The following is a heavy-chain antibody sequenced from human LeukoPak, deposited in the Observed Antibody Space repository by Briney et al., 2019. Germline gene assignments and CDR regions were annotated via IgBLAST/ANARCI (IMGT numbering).Heavy chain of an antibody. V-gene: IGHV3-66*01. CDR2: IYSGGST. CDR3: ARDSRQWLVPGNWFDP. J-gene: IGHJ5*02. D-gene: IGHD6-19*01. Sequence: GGSLRLSCAASGFTVSSNYMSWVRQAPGKGLEWVSVIYSGGSTYYADSVKGRFTISRDNSKNTLYLQMNNLRAEDTAVYYCARDSRQWLVPGNWFDPWGQGTLVTVSS. CDR1: GFTVSSNY.